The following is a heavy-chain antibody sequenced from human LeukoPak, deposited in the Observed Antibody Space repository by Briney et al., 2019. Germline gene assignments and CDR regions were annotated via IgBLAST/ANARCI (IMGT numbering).Heavy chain of an antibody. Sequence: PSETLSLTCTVSGGSISSYYWSWIRQPPGKGLEWIGRIYTSGSTNYNPSLKSRVTISVDTSKNQFSLKLSSVTAADTAVYYCARTPRYCSGGSCYSLAYFDYWGQGTLVTVSS. V-gene: IGHV4-4*08. CDR1: GGSISSYY. D-gene: IGHD2-15*01. CDR3: ARTPRYCSGGSCYSLAYFDY. CDR2: IYTSGST. J-gene: IGHJ4*02.